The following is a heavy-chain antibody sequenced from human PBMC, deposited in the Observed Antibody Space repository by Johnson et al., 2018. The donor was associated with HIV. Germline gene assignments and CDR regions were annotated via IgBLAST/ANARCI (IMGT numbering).Heavy chain of an antibody. J-gene: IGHJ3*02. CDR1: GFTFSSYA. Sequence: VQLVESGGGLVQPGGSLRLSCAASGFTFSSYAMHGVRQAPGKGLEYVSAIRSNGGSTSYANSVKGRFTISRDNSKNTLYRQMGSLRAEDMAVYYCARVRETKGPYDAFDIWGQGTMVTVSS. D-gene: IGHD1-1*01. V-gene: IGHV3-64*01. CDR2: IRSNGGST. CDR3: ARVRETKGPYDAFDI.